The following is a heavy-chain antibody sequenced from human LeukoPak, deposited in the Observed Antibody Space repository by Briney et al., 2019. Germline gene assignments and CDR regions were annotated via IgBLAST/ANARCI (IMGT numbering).Heavy chain of an antibody. J-gene: IGHJ4*02. V-gene: IGHV3-48*03. D-gene: IGHD6-13*01. CDR2: ISSSGGTI. CDR3: ARAKMTTAGGVFDY. CDR1: GFTFSSYE. Sequence: QPGGSLRLSCAASGFTFSSYEMNWVRQAPGKGLEWVSYISSSGGTIYYADSVKGRFTISRDNAKNSLYLQMNSLRAEDTAVYYCARAKMTTAGGVFDYWGQGTLATVSS.